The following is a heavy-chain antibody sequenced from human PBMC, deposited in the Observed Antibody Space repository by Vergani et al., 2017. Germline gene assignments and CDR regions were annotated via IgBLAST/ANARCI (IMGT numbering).Heavy chain of an antibody. CDR2: IYYSGST. J-gene: IGHJ5*02. Sequence: QVQLQESGPGLVKPSETLSLTCTVSGGSISSYYWSWIRQPPGKGLEWIGYIYYSGSTNYNPSLKSRVTISVDTSKNQFSLKLSSVTAADTAVYYCARYSGWGYGSGLAAWGQGTLVTVSS. CDR1: GGSISSYY. V-gene: IGHV4-59*01. CDR3: ARYSGWGYGSGLAA. D-gene: IGHD3-10*01.